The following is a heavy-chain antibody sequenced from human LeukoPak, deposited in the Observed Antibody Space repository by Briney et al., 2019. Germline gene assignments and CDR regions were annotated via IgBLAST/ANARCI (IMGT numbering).Heavy chain of an antibody. CDR3: ARAVNIPVDY. V-gene: IGHV4-34*01. J-gene: IGHJ4*02. CDR2: INHSGSA. Sequence: SETLSLTCAVYGGSFSGYHWTWIRQPPGKGLEWIGEINHSGSANYSPSLKSRVTISVDTSRNQVSLRLTSVTAADTALYYCARAVNIPVDYWGQGSLVTVSS. CDR1: GGSFSGYH. D-gene: IGHD3-3*01.